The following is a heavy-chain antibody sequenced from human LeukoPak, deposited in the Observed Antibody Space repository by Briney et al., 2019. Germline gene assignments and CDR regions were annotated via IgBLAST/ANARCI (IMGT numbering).Heavy chain of an antibody. D-gene: IGHD3-22*01. Sequence: GASVKVSCKASGYTFTSYYMHWVRQAPGQGLEWMGWINPNSGGTNYAQKFQGRVTMTRDTSISTAYMELSRLRSDDTAVYYCARAPAYYYDSSGTDYWGQGTLVTVS. CDR2: INPNSGGT. CDR3: ARAPAYYYDSSGTDY. CDR1: GYTFTSYY. V-gene: IGHV1-2*02. J-gene: IGHJ4*02.